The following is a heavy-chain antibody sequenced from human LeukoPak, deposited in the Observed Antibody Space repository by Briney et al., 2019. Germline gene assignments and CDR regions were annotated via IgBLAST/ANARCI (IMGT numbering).Heavy chain of an antibody. V-gene: IGHV3-30*03. CDR1: GFSFSTYG. CDR2: ISYDGSNK. CDR3: ARVGTSSLRDWFDP. D-gene: IGHD2-8*01. Sequence: GGSLRLSCAASGFSFSTYGMNWVRQAPGKGLEWVAVISYDGSNKYYVDSVKGRFTISRDNSKNTLYLQMNSLRAEDTAVYYCARVGTSSLRDWFDPWGQGTLVTVSS. J-gene: IGHJ5*02.